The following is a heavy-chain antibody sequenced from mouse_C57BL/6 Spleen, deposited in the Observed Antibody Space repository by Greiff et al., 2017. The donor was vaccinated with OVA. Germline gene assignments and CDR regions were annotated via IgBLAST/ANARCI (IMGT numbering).Heavy chain of an antibody. J-gene: IGHJ4*01. CDR3: ASGSSPYYYAMDY. D-gene: IGHD1-1*01. CDR1: GYTFTDYY. V-gene: IGHV1-26*01. Sequence: EVKLQQSGPELVKPGASVKISCKASGYTFTDYYMNWVKQSHGKSLEWIGDINPNNGGTSYNQKFKGKATLTVDKSSSTAYMELRSLTSEDSAVYYCASGSSPYYYAMDYWGQGTSVTVSS. CDR2: INPNNGGT.